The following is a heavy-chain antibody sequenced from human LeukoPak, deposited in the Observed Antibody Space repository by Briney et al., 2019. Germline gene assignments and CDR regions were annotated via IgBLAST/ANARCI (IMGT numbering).Heavy chain of an antibody. CDR2: IIGDGSLI. Sequence: GGSLRLSCAASGFTFSRSWMHWVRQVPGKGLVWVSCIIGDGSLIHYADSVKGRFTVSRDNAKNSLYLQMNSLRAEDTAVYYCANENYYGSGSYAGHWGQGTLVTVSS. D-gene: IGHD3-10*01. V-gene: IGHV3-74*01. CDR3: ANENYYGSGSYAGH. J-gene: IGHJ4*02. CDR1: GFTFSRSW.